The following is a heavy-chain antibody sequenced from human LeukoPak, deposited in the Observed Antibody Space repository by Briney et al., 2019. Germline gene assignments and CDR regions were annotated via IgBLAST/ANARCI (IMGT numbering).Heavy chain of an antibody. CDR1: GFTFSSYA. V-gene: IGHV3-23*01. CDR3: AKVPSSDFWSGYYVWFDP. CDR2: MSGSGGST. J-gene: IGHJ5*02. Sequence: PGGSLRLSWAAAGFTFSSYAMSWVRQAPGKGLEWVSGMSGSGGSTYYADSVKGRFTISRDNSKNTLYLQMNSLRAEDTAVNYCAKVPSSDFWSGYYVWFDPWGQGTLVTVSS. D-gene: IGHD3-3*01.